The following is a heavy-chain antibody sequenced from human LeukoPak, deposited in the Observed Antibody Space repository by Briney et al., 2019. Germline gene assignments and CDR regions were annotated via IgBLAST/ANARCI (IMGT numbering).Heavy chain of an antibody. V-gene: IGHV3-23*01. Sequence: GGSLRLSCAASGFTFSSYGMSWVRQAPGKGLEWVSGISGSGGSTYYADSVKGRFTISRDNSKNTLSLQMNSLRAEDTAVYYCARTGLTYLTTVTTWFAYWGQGILVTVSS. CDR2: ISGSGGST. D-gene: IGHD4-17*01. CDR3: ARTGLTYLTTVTTWFAY. CDR1: GFTFSSYG. J-gene: IGHJ4*02.